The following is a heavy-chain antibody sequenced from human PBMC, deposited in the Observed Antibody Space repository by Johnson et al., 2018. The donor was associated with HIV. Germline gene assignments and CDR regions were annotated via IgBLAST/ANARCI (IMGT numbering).Heavy chain of an antibody. CDR3: AKDQGGSYPYDAFDI. V-gene: IGHV3-23*01. J-gene: IGHJ3*02. Sequence: KGRFTISRDNSKNTLYLQMNSLRAEDTAVYYCAKDQGGSYPYDAFDIWGQGTMVTVSS. D-gene: IGHD1-26*01.